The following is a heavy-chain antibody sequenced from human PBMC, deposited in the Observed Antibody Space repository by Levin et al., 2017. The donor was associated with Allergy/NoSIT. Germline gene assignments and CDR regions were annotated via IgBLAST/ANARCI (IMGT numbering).Heavy chain of an antibody. Sequence: SCKASGYTFTSYDINWVRQATGQFLSLMFFLPPPLFPPFSAPPFPGRVTMTRNTSISTAYMELSSLRSEDTAVYYCARGLRCSSTSCYGGPWFDPWGQGTLVTVSS. CDR1: GYTFTSYD. D-gene: IGHD2-2*01. V-gene: IGHV1-8*01. CDR2: LPPPLFPP. CDR3: ARGLRCSSTSCYGGPWFDP. J-gene: IGHJ5*02.